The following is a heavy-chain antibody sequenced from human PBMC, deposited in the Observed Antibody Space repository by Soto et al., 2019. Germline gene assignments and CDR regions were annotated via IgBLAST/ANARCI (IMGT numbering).Heavy chain of an antibody. CDR2: IYYSGST. Sequence: SETLSLTCTVSGGSISSYYWSWIRQPPGKGLEWIGYIYYSGSTNYNPSLKSRVTISVDTSKNQFSLKLSSVTAADTAVYYCASTFRGSRYFDYWGQGTLVTVSS. CDR1: GGSISSYY. V-gene: IGHV4-59*01. J-gene: IGHJ4*02. CDR3: ASTFRGSRYFDY. D-gene: IGHD3-10*01.